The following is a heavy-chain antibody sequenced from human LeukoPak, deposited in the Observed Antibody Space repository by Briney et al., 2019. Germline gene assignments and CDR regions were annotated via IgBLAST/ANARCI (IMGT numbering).Heavy chain of an antibody. CDR1: GYTFTSYY. CDR2: INPSGGST. CDR3: AKSRKESPFDY. Sequence: SVKVSCKASGYTFTSYYMHWVRQAPGQGLEGRGIINPSGGSTSYAQTLQGRVTMTRDTPTSTVYMELSSLRSEDTAVYYCAKSRKESPFDYWGQGTLVTVSS. J-gene: IGHJ4*02. D-gene: IGHD2/OR15-2a*01. V-gene: IGHV1-46*01.